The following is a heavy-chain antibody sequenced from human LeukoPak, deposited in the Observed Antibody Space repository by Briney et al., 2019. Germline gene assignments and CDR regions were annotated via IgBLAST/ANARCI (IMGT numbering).Heavy chain of an antibody. Sequence: SETLSLTCTVSGGSINSGSYYWGWVRQPPGKGLEWIGSFFYTGRNYHYNPSLRSRVSFSIDTSNKQFSLKLSSVTAADTAVYYCARGTNWNYGNWFDPWGQGTLVTVSS. D-gene: IGHD1-7*01. J-gene: IGHJ5*02. V-gene: IGHV4-39*07. CDR2: FFYTGRN. CDR3: ARGTNWNYGNWFDP. CDR1: GGSINSGSYY.